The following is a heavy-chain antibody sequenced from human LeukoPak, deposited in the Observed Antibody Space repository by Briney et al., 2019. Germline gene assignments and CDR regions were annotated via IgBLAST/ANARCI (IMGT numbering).Heavy chain of an antibody. Sequence: ASVKVSCKASGYIFTSYGTSWVRQAPGQGLEWMGWISTYNRNTNYAQKVQGRVTLTTDTSTSTAYMELRSLRSDDTAAYYCARVSTRNGMDVWGQGTTVTVSS. CDR1: GYIFTSYG. CDR2: ISTYNRNT. V-gene: IGHV1-18*01. CDR3: ARVSTRNGMDV. J-gene: IGHJ6*02. D-gene: IGHD5/OR15-5a*01.